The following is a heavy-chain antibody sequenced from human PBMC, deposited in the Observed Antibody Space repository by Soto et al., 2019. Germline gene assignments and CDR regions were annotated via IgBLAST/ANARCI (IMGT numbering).Heavy chain of an antibody. CDR1: GYTFTRND. V-gene: IGHV1-46*01. CDR3: ARDGDYCSSYSCNTRSYWFDP. CDR2: INPSGGST. D-gene: IGHD2-2*01. Sequence: ASVKVSCKASGYTFTRNDMHWVRQAPGQGLEWMGIINPSGGSTRYAQKFQGRVTMTRDTSTSTVYLELSRLRSDDTAVYYCARDGDYCSSYSCNTRSYWFDPWGQGTLVTVSS. J-gene: IGHJ5*02.